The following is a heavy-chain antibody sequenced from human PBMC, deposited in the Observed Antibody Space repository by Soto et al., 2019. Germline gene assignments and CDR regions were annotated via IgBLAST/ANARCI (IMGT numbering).Heavy chain of an antibody. Sequence: GGSLRLSCAASGFTFSSYGMHWVRQAPGKGLEWVAVISYVGSNTYYADSVKGRFTISRDNSKNTLYLQMNSLRAEDTVVYYCAKDPWSNGGNVDRVGKAYYDYWGQGTLVTVSS. CDR1: GFTFSSYG. CDR2: ISYVGSNT. J-gene: IGHJ4*02. CDR3: AKDPWSNGGNVDRVGKAYYDY. V-gene: IGHV3-30*18. D-gene: IGHD5-12*01.